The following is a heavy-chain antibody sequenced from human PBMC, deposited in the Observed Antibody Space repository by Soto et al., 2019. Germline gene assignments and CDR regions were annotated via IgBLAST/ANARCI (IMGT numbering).Heavy chain of an antibody. D-gene: IGHD3-3*02. J-gene: IGHJ3*02. CDR1: GFTFSNAW. CDR2: IKSKTDGGTT. Sequence: PGGSLRLSCVASGFTFSNAWMSWVRQAPGKGLEWVGRIKSKTDGGTTDYAAPVKGRFTISRDDSKNTLYLQMNSLKTEDTAVYYCTTDLTFFVPDLGPAFDIWGQGTMVTVSS. CDR3: TTDLTFFVPDLGPAFDI. V-gene: IGHV3-15*01.